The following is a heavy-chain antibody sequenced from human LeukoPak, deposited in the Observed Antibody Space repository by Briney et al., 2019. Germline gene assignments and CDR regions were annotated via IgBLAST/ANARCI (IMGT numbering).Heavy chain of an antibody. D-gene: IGHD3-16*01. CDR2: IYYSGYT. J-gene: IGHJ6*03. Sequence: PSETLSLTCTVSSASISTYYWSWIRQPPGKGLKWIGNIYYSGYTTYSPSLRSRVTISVDTSKNQFSLKLSSVTAADTAVYYCARETSQKGAHYMDVWGKGTTITISS. V-gene: IGHV4-59*01. CDR1: SASISTYY. CDR3: ARETSQKGAHYMDV.